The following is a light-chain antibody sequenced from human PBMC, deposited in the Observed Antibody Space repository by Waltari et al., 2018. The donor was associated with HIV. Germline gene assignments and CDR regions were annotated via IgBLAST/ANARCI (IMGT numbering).Light chain of an antibody. CDR1: QDIGRW. CDR2: SAS. J-gene: IGKJ1*01. Sequence: IQMTQSPSSVSASVGDRVTIACRASQDIGRWLAWYQQKPGKAPKLLIYSASSLQSGVPPRFSGSGSGTDFTLTISSLQPEDFATYFCQQSNSFPRTFGQGTRVEIK. V-gene: IGKV1-12*01. CDR3: QQSNSFPRT.